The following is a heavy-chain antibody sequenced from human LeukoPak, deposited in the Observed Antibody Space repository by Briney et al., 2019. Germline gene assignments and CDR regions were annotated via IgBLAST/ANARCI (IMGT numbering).Heavy chain of an antibody. D-gene: IGHD2-21*02. CDR1: GGSITIYY. CDR3: ARGSVVTALDQ. V-gene: IGHV4-59*01. J-gene: IGHJ4*02. Sequence: SETLSLTCAVSGGSITIYYWTWIRQPPGQALEWIGYIYYTGNTKYNPSLESRVTMSIDSSKSECSLKIYSVKAADTAVYFCARGSVVTALDQWGQGTLVTVSS. CDR2: IYYTGNT.